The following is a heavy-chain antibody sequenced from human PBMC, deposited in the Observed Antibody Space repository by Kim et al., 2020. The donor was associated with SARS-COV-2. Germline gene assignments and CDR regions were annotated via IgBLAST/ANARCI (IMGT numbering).Heavy chain of an antibody. J-gene: IGHJ4*02. CDR3: AKKTRTYYYGSGSYYWLPTEPHYFDY. D-gene: IGHD3-10*01. CDR2: IYYSGST. V-gene: IGHV4-39*01. Sequence: SETLSLTCTVSGGSISSSSYYWGWIRQPPGKGLEWIGSIYYSGSTYYNPSLKSRVTISVDTSKNQFSLKLSSVTAADTAVYYCAKKTRTYYYGSGSYYWLPTEPHYFDYWGQGTLVTVSS. CDR1: GGSISSSSYY.